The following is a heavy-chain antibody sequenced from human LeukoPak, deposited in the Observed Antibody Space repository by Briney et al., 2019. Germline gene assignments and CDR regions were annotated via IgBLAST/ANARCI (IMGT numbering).Heavy chain of an antibody. Sequence: GASVKVSCKASGYTFTSYGISWVRQAPGQGLEWMGWISAYNGNTNHAQKLQGRVTMTTDTSTSTAYMELRSLRSDDTAVYYCARGVSAVAGNYYYYYMDVWGKGTTVTVSS. CDR3: ARGVSAVAGNYYYYYMDV. J-gene: IGHJ6*03. CDR2: ISAYNGNT. CDR1: GYTFTSYG. D-gene: IGHD6-19*01. V-gene: IGHV1-18*01.